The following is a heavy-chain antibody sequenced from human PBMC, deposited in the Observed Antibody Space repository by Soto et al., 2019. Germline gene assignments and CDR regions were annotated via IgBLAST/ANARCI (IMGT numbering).Heavy chain of an antibody. J-gene: IGHJ5*02. CDR1: GGSISSYQ. D-gene: IGHD2-15*01. V-gene: IGHV4-4*07. CDR3: ARLHTGGSYFSWFDP. CDR2: IFSTGST. Sequence: PSETLSLTCTVSGGSISSYQWSWIRQPAGKGLEWIGHIFSTGSTNYNPSLNSRVTMSVDTSKNQFSLKLNSVTAADTAVYHCARLHTGGSYFSWFDPWGQGTLVTVSS.